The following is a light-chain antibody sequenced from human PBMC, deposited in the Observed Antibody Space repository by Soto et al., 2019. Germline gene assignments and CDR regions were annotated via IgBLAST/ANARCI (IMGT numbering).Light chain of an antibody. CDR2: GAS. CDR1: EPIRNTF. V-gene: IGKV3-20*01. Sequence: EIVLTQSPDILSLSPGERATLSCRTSEPIRNTFVAWYQQKPGQAPRLLIYGASSRAIGIPGRFSGSGSGTDFTLTIDRLEPEDFALYYCQQYADSPLTFGGGTKVDNK. CDR3: QQYADSPLT. J-gene: IGKJ4*01.